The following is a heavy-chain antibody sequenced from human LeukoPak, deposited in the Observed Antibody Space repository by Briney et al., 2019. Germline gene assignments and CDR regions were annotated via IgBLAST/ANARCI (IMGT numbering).Heavy chain of an antibody. CDR2: ISWNSGSI. V-gene: IGHV3-9*01. CDR3: AKDSGNRYYYDSKRAFDI. D-gene: IGHD3-22*01. Sequence: GGSLRLSCAASGFTFDDYAMHWVRQAPGKGLEWVSGISWNSGSIGYADSVKGRFTISRDNAKNSLYLQMNSLRAEDTALYYCAKDSGNRYYYDSKRAFDIWGQGTMVTASS. J-gene: IGHJ3*02. CDR1: GFTFDDYA.